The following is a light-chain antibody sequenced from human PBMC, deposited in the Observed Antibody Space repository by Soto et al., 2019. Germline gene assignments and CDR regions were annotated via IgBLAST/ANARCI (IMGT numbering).Light chain of an antibody. CDR3: SAYAGSIFVV. Sequence: QSALTQPPSASGSPGQSVTISCTGTSSDVGGYNYISWYQQHPGKAPKLIIYEVSKWPSGAPDRFSGSKSDNTASLTVSGLQAEDEADYYCSAYAGSIFVVFGGGTKLTVL. CDR2: EVS. V-gene: IGLV2-8*01. CDR1: SSDVGGYNY. J-gene: IGLJ2*01.